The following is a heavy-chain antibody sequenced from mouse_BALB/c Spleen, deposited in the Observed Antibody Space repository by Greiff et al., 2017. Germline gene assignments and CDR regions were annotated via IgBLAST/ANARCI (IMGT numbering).Heavy chain of an antibody. Sequence: EVKLVESGGGLVKPGGSLKLSCAASGFTFSSYAMSWVRQTPEKRLEWVASISSGGSTYYPDSVKGRFTISRDNARNILYLQMSSLRSEDTAMYYCARNYGSSPYFDVWGAGTTVTVSS. CDR1: GFTFSSYA. CDR2: ISSGGST. D-gene: IGHD1-1*01. CDR3: ARNYGSSPYFDV. V-gene: IGHV5-6-5*01. J-gene: IGHJ1*01.